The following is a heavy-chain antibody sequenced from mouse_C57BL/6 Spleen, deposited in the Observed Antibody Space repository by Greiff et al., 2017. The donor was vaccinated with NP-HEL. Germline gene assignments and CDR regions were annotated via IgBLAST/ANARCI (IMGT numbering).Heavy chain of an antibody. J-gene: IGHJ2*01. CDR3: AREGQSYYGSSYFFDY. Sequence: VQLHQSGAELVKPGASVKISCKASGYAFSSYWMNWVKQRPGKGLEWIGQIYPGDGDTNYNGKFKGKATLTADKSSSTAYMQLSSLTSEDSAVYFCAREGQSYYGSSYFFDYWGQGTTLTVSS. CDR2: IYPGDGDT. D-gene: IGHD1-1*01. V-gene: IGHV1-80*01. CDR1: GYAFSSYW.